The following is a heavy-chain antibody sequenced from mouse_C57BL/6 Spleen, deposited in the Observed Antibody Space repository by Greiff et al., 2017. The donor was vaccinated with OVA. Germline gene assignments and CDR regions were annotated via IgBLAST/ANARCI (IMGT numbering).Heavy chain of an antibody. V-gene: IGHV1-61*01. Sequence: VQLKQPGAELVRPGSSVKLSCKASGYTFTSYWMDWVKQRPGQGLEWIGNIYPSDSDPHYNQKFKDKATLPVDKSSSTAYMQLSSLTSEDSSVYDSARVALTGTKAMDDWGKGTSVTVSS. J-gene: IGHJ4*01. D-gene: IGHD4-1*01. CDR1: GYTFTSYW. CDR2: IYPSDSDP. CDR3: ARVALTGTKAMDD.